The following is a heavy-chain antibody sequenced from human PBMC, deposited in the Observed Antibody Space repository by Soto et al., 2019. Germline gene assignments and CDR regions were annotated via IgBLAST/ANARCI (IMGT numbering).Heavy chain of an antibody. CDR2: IYPGDSDT. CDR1: GYSFTIYW. J-gene: IGHJ5*02. Sequence: GESLMISWRGSGYSFTIYWIGWVRQMPGKGLEWMGIIYPGDSDTRYSPSFQGPVTISADKSISTAYLQWSSLKASDTAMYYCARHHRNYVWFDPWGQGTLVTVSS. CDR3: ARHHRNYVWFDP. V-gene: IGHV5-51*01. D-gene: IGHD4-4*01.